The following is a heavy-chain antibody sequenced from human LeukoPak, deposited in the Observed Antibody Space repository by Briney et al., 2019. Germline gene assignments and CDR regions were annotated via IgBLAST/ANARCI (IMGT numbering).Heavy chain of an antibody. V-gene: IGHV1-46*01. CDR1: EDTFINYY. J-gene: IGHJ4*02. Sequence: GASVKVSCKASEDTFINYYMHWVRQAPGQGLEWMGIINPRGGGTNYAQKFQGRVTMTRDMSTRTLYMELSSLRSDDTAVYYCARVYSRLPYSFDSWGQGTLVTVSP. D-gene: IGHD5-12*01. CDR3: ARVYSRLPYSFDS. CDR2: INPRGGGT.